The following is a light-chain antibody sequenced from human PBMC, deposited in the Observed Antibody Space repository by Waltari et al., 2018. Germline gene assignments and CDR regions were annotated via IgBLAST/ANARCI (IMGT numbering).Light chain of an antibody. CDR1: QSVSSSY. Sequence: EIVLTQSPGTLSLSPGERATLSCRASQSVSSSYLAWYQQKPGQAPRRLIYGASSRAPGIPDRVSGSGSGTDFTLTISRLEPEDFTVYYCQQYGSSPLTFGGGTKVEIK. CDR3: QQYGSSPLT. CDR2: GAS. V-gene: IGKV3-20*01. J-gene: IGKJ4*01.